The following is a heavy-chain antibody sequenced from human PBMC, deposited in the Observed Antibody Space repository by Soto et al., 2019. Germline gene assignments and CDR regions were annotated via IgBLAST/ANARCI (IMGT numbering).Heavy chain of an antibody. CDR2: IYYSGST. V-gene: IGHV4-39*01. D-gene: IGHD1-7*01. CDR3: ATNAINGNTSGTLDY. CDR1: GGSISSSSYY. J-gene: IGHJ4*02. Sequence: PSETLSLTCTVSGGSISSSSYYWGWIRQPPGKGLEWIGSIYYSGSTYYNPSLKSRVTISVDTSKNQFSLKLSSVTAADTAVYYCATNAINGNTSGTLDYWGQGTLVTVSS.